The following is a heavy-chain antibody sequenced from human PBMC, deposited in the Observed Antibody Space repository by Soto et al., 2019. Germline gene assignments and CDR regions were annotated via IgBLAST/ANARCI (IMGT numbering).Heavy chain of an antibody. D-gene: IGHD6-13*01. V-gene: IGHV3-48*03. J-gene: IGHJ4*02. CDR2: ISNSGRII. Sequence: PGGSLRLSCAASGFTFSSFEMNWVRQAPGKGLEWVSYISNSGRIIYYADSVKGRFTISRDDAKNSLSLQMNSLRAEETAVYYCASEWGSCIAAAFDNWGQGTLVKVSS. CDR3: ASEWGSCIAAAFDN. CDR1: GFTFSSFE.